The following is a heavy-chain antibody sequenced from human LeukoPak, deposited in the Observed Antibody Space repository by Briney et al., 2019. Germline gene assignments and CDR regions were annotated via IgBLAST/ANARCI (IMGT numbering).Heavy chain of an antibody. CDR1: GFTFSRYW. CDR2: INSDGSST. J-gene: IGHJ4*02. D-gene: IGHD2-2*01. CDR3: ARDRVGYCSSTSCHSTSHFDY. V-gene: IGHV3-74*01. Sequence: GGSLRLSCAASGFTFSRYWMHWVRQAPGKGLVWVSRINSDGSSTSYADSVKGRFTISRDNAKNSLYLQMNSLRAEDTAVYYCARDRVGYCSSTSCHSTSHFDYWGQGTLVTVSS.